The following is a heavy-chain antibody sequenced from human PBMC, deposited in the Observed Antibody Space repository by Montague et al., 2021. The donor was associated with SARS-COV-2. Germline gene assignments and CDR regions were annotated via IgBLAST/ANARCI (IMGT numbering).Heavy chain of an antibody. V-gene: IGHV4-4*02. CDR3: TSLTGATYE. J-gene: IGHJ4*02. D-gene: IGHD1-20*01. CDR2: IYHSGST. Sequence: SETLSLTCAVSGGSITSSYWWSWVRQPPGKGLEWIGEIYHSGSTNYSPSLKTRVTMSVDKSKNQFSLKLSSVTAADTAMYYCTSLTGATYEWGQGTLVTVSS. CDR1: GGSITSSYW.